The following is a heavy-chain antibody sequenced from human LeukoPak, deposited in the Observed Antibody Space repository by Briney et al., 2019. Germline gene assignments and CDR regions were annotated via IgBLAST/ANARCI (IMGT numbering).Heavy chain of an antibody. D-gene: IGHD1-26*01. CDR2: IIPILTTA. CDR3: ARELPAPPPHKYFDC. Sequence: SVKVSCKASGGTFSSYAINWVRQAPGQGLEWMGDIIPILTTANYAQNFQGRVTITADESTSTAYMELSSLRSEDTAVYYCARELPAPPPHKYFDCWGQGTLVTVSS. V-gene: IGHV1-69*13. CDR1: GGTFSSYA. J-gene: IGHJ4*02.